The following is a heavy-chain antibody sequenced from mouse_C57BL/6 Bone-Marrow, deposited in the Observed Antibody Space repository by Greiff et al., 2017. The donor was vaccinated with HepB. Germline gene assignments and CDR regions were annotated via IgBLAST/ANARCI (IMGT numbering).Heavy chain of an antibody. CDR2: INYDGSST. Sequence: EVQLVESEGGLVQPGSSMKLSCTASGFTFSDYYMAWVRQVPEKGLEWVANINYDGSSTYYLDSLKSRFIISRDNAKNILYLQMSSLKSEDTATYYCARDHYYGSSPYWYFDVWGTGTTVTVSS. CDR3: ARDHYYGSSPYWYFDV. D-gene: IGHD1-1*01. J-gene: IGHJ1*03. V-gene: IGHV5-16*01. CDR1: GFTFSDYY.